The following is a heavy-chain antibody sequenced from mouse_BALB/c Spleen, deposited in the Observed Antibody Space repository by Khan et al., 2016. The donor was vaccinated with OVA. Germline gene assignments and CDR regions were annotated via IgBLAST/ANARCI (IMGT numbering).Heavy chain of an antibody. CDR3: ARAFYYGAGFAY. D-gene: IGHD1-1*01. J-gene: IGHJ3*01. Sequence: QVQLKESGPGLVAPSQTLSITCTVSGFSLTSYGVHWVRQPPGKGLEWLGVIWAGGSTNHNSALMSRLSISNDNSKSQVFLKMNSLQTDDTAMYYCARAFYYGAGFAYWGQGTLVTVSA. CDR2: IWAGGST. CDR1: GFSLTSYG. V-gene: IGHV2-9*02.